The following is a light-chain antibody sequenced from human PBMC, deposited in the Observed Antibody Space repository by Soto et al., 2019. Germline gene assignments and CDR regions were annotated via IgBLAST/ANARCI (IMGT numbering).Light chain of an antibody. J-gene: IGLJ1*01. V-gene: IGLV1-40*01. Sequence: QSVLTQPPSVSGSPGQTVTISCTGTSSNIGAGYEVHWYHQIPGTAPKLLVSANKNRPSGVPDRLSASKSGTSASLAITGRQAEDEAHYYCQSYDRRLTAYVFGAGTKLTVL. CDR3: QSYDRRLTAYV. CDR2: ANK. CDR1: SSNIGAGYE.